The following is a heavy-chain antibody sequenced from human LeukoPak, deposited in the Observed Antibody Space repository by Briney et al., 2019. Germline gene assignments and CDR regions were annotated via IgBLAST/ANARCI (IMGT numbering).Heavy chain of an antibody. V-gene: IGHV3-53*01. Sequence: GGSLRLSCAASGFTISSSYMSWVRRPPGKGLEWVSVIYSGGSTYYADSVKGRFTISRDNSKNTLYLQLNSLRGEDTAVYYCASQTTVKYYFDYWGQGTLVTVPS. CDR1: GFTISSSY. CDR2: IYSGGST. D-gene: IGHD4-17*01. CDR3: ASQTTVKYYFDY. J-gene: IGHJ4*02.